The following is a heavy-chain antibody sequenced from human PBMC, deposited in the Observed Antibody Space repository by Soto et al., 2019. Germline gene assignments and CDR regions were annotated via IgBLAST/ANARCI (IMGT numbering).Heavy chain of an antibody. CDR3: AREHYDYVWGSYREGHDAFDI. D-gene: IGHD3-16*02. J-gene: IGHJ3*02. V-gene: IGHV4-59*01. CDR2: IYYSGST. Sequence: QVQLQESGPGLVKPSETLSLTCTVSGGSISSYYWSWIRQPPGKGLEWIGYIYYSGSTNYNPSLKSRVTISVGTSKNQFSLKLSSVTAADTAVYYCAREHYDYVWGSYREGHDAFDIWGQGTMVTVSS. CDR1: GGSISSYY.